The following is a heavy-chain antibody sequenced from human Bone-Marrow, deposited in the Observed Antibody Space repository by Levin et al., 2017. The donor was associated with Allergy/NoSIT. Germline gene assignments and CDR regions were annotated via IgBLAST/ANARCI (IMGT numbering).Heavy chain of an antibody. CDR1: RFTFSSFA. V-gene: IGHV3-30*12. Sequence: LSLTCAASRFTFSSFAMHWVRQAPGKGLEWVAGISSEGRNKYFSDLMKGRFTISRDNSKNIMFLQLNSLRVEDTAMYFCAREIGWELQGYLDYWGQGIQVTVSS. D-gene: IGHD1-7*01. CDR2: ISSEGRNK. J-gene: IGHJ4*02. CDR3: AREIGWELQGYLDY.